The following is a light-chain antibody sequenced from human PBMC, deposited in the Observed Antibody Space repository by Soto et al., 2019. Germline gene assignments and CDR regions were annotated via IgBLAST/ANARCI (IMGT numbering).Light chain of an antibody. CDR3: ASFRSGTILV. CDR2: EVT. Sequence: QSVLTQPASVSGSPGQSVTISCTGPRSDIGDSNFISWYQHFPGKAPRLLIYEVTNRPSGVSKRFSGSKAGNTASLTISGLLDDDEADYFCASFRSGTILVFGTGTKLTVL. V-gene: IGLV2-14*01. J-gene: IGLJ1*01. CDR1: RSDIGDSNF.